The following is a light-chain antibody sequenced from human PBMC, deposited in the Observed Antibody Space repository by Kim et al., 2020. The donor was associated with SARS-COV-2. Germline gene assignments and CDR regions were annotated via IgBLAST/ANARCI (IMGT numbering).Light chain of an antibody. CDR3: QQRSNWPLT. CDR1: QSVSSY. V-gene: IGKV3-11*01. CDR2: DTS. J-gene: IGKJ4*01. Sequence: LSPGERATLSCRASQSVSSYLAWYQQKPGQAPRLLIYDTSNRATGIPARFSGSGSGTDFALTISSLEPEDFAVYYCQQRSNWPLTFGGGTKVDIK.